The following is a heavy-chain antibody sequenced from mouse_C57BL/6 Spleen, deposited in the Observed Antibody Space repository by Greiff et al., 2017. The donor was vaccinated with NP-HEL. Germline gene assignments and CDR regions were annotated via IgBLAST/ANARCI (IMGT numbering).Heavy chain of an antibody. CDR1: GFTFSSYA. D-gene: IGHD3-2*02. J-gene: IGHJ3*01. Sequence: EVQGVESGGGLVKPGGSLKLSCAASGFTFSSYAMSWVRQTPEKRLEWVATISDGGSYTYYPDNVKGRFTISRDNAKNNLYLQMSHLKSEDTAMYYCARETAQATFAYWGQGTLVTVSA. CDR3: ARETAQATFAY. V-gene: IGHV5-4*01. CDR2: ISDGGSYT.